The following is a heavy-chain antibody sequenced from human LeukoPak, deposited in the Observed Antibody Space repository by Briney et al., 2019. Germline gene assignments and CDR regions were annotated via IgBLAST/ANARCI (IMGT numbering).Heavy chain of an antibody. Sequence: ASVKVSCKASGYTLTSYAINWVRQAPGQGLEWIGWINTNTANPTYAQGFTGRFVFSLDTSVSTTYLQISSLKAEDTAVYYCARDPRAAADGEADYWGQGTLVTVSS. V-gene: IGHV7-4-1*02. CDR3: ARDPRAAADGEADY. CDR2: INTNTANP. D-gene: IGHD6-13*01. CDR1: GYTLTSYA. J-gene: IGHJ4*02.